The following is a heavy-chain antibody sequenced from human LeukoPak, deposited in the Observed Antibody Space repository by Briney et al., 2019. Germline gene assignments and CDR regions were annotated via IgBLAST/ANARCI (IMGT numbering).Heavy chain of an antibody. Sequence: GGSLRLSCAASGFTFSNYGMHWVRQAPGKGLEWVAFIRYDGDSTHYADSVKGRFTISRDNSENTLHLQMSSLRAEDTAVYYCARAFGDTYTENYYFDYWGQGTLDTVSS. CDR3: ARAFGDTYTENYYFDY. CDR1: GFTFSNYG. CDR2: IRYDGDST. J-gene: IGHJ4*02. D-gene: IGHD3-10*01. V-gene: IGHV3-30*02.